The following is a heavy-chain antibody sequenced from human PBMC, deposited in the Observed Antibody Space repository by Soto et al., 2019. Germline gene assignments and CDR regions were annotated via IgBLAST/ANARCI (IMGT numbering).Heavy chain of an antibody. CDR1: GYTFTSYG. CDR2: ISAYNGNT. J-gene: IGHJ5*02. CDR3: SGDNVATIARFDP. D-gene: IGHD5-12*01. V-gene: IGHV1-18*01. Sequence: QVQLVQSGAEVKKPGASVKVSCKASGYTFTSYGISWVRQAPGQELEWMGWISAYNGNTNKAQKLRGGVPMTTDTAKSTAYMEPRNLRSDDTAVYYWSGDNVATIARFDPWGQGTLVTVSS.